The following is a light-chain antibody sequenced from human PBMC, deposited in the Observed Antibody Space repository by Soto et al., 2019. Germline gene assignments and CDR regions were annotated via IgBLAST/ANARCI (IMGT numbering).Light chain of an antibody. J-gene: IGKJ2*03. CDR2: GAS. Sequence: EIVLTQSPGTLSLSPGERATLSCRASQSFSSSYLAWYQQKPGQAPRLLIYGASNRATVSPDRFSGSGSGTDFTLTISRLEPEDFAVYYCQHYGSSSYSFGRGTKLEIK. CDR3: QHYGSSSYS. CDR1: QSFSSSY. V-gene: IGKV3-20*01.